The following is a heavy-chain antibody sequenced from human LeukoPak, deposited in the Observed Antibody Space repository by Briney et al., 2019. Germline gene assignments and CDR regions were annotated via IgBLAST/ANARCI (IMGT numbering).Heavy chain of an antibody. CDR2: ISGSGGST. CDR1: GFTFSSYA. V-gene: IGHV3-23*01. J-gene: IGHJ2*01. Sequence: GGSLRLSCAASGFTFSSYAMSWVRQAPGKGLEWVSAISGSGGSTYYADSVKGRFTISRDSSKNTLFLHMNTLRAEDTAIYYCAKDRTVGASFWYFDLWGRGTLVTVSS. D-gene: IGHD1-26*01. CDR3: AKDRTVGASFWYFDL.